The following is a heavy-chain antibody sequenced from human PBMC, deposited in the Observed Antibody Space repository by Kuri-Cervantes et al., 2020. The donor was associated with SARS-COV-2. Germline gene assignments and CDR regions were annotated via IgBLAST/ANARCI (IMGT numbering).Heavy chain of an antibody. Sequence: SETLSLTCTVSGGSISSSSYYWGWIRQPPGKGLEWIGSIYYSGSTNYNPSLKSRVTISVDTSKNQFSLKLSSVTAADTAVYYCARVADYYDSSGYYPIDYWGQGTLVTVSS. CDR2: IYYSGST. V-gene: IGHV4-39*07. CDR3: ARVADYYDSSGYYPIDY. D-gene: IGHD3-22*01. CDR1: GGSISSSSYY. J-gene: IGHJ4*02.